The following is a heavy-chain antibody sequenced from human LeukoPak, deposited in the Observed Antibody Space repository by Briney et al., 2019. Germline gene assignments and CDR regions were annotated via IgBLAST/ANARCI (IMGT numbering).Heavy chain of an antibody. Sequence: GGSLRLSCAASGFTFSSYWMHWVRQAPGKGLVWVSRINSDGSSTSYADSVKGRFTISRDNAKNTLYLQTNSLRAEDTAVYYCARESRQGYFDYWGQGTLVTVSS. CDR2: INSDGSST. V-gene: IGHV3-74*01. CDR3: ARESRQGYFDY. CDR1: GFTFSSYW. J-gene: IGHJ4*02.